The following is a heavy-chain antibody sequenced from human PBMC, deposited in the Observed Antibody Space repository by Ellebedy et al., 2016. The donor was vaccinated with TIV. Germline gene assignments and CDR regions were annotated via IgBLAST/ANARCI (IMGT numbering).Heavy chain of an antibody. CDR3: AKERGTVLIPEAFDV. CDR1: GYTFSNYG. Sequence: AASVKVSCKASGYTFSNYGISWVRQAPGQGLEWMAWSSGYNGNTHYAQQVQDRVTTTTDTATRTAYMGLRSLRSDDTAVYYLAKERGTVLIPEAFDVWGQGTVVIVSS. CDR2: SSGYNGNT. J-gene: IGHJ3*01. D-gene: IGHD4-23*01. V-gene: IGHV1-18*04.